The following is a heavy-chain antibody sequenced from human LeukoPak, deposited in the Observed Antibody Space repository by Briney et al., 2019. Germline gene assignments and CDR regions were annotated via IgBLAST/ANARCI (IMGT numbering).Heavy chain of an antibody. Sequence: GSLRLSCAASGFFVSNNYMSWVRQAPGKGLEWVSSISSSSSYIYYADSVKGRFTISRDNAKNSLYLQMNSLRAEDTAVYYCARYHSMVRGIDYWGQGTLVTVSS. CDR3: ARYHSMVRGIDY. D-gene: IGHD3-10*01. J-gene: IGHJ4*02. CDR2: ISSSSSYI. V-gene: IGHV3-21*01. CDR1: GFFVSNNY.